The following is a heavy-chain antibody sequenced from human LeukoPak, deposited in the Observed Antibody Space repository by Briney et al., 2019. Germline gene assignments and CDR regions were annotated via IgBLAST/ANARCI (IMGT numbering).Heavy chain of an antibody. CDR2: MNPNSGNT. D-gene: IGHD5-18*01. CDR3: ARVSVQLWLERYYFDY. J-gene: IGHJ4*02. Sequence: RASVKVSCKASGYTFTSYDINWVRQATGQGLEWMGWMNPNSGNTGYAQKFQGRVTITRNTSISTAYMELSRLRSDDTAVYYCARVSVQLWLERYYFDYWSQGTLVTVSS. CDR1: GYTFTSYD. V-gene: IGHV1-8*03.